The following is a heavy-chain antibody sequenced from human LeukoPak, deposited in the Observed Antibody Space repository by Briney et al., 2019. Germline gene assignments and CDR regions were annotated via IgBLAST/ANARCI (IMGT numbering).Heavy chain of an antibody. V-gene: IGHV3-30*02. CDR3: VRIPSQKQQLPWFDP. Sequence: PEGSLRLSCAASGFTFSSYGMHWVRQAPGKGLVGVAFKRYGGSNKYYADSVKGRFTISRDNAKNSLYLQMNSLRAEDTAVYYCVRIPSQKQQLPWFDPWGQGTLVTVSS. D-gene: IGHD6-13*01. CDR1: GFTFSSYG. CDR2: KRYGGSNK. J-gene: IGHJ5*02.